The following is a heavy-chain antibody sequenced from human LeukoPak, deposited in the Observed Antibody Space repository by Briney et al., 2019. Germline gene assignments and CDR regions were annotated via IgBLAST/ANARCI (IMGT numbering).Heavy chain of an antibody. CDR1: GGSISSTNW. D-gene: IGHD2-2*01. J-gene: IGHJ4*02. Sequence: SETLSLTCAVSGGSISSTNWWWSWVRQPPGKGLEWIGEIYHSGITNYNPSLKSRVTISVDKSKNQFSLKLSSVTAADTAVYYCARGRRTKDIVVVPAAPYYFDYWGQGTLVTVSS. V-gene: IGHV4-4*02. CDR3: ARGRRTKDIVVVPAAPYYFDY. CDR2: IYHSGIT.